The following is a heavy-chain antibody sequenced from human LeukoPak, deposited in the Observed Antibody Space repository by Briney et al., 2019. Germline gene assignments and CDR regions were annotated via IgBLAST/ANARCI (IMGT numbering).Heavy chain of an antibody. D-gene: IGHD3-22*01. Sequence: GGSLRLSCAASGFTFSTYAMHWVRQPPGKGLEWVSAISGSGGATYHADADSVKGRFITSRDNSKNTLYLQINSLTAEDTAVYYCAKDGYNYDSSGHFDYWGQGTLVTVSS. CDR1: GFTFSTYA. J-gene: IGHJ4*02. CDR2: ISGSGGAT. CDR3: AKDGYNYDSSGHFDY. V-gene: IGHV3-23*01.